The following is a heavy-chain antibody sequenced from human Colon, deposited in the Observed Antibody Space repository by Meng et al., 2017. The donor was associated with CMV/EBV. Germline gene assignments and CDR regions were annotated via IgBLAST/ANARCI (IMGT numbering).Heavy chain of an antibody. D-gene: IGHD1-26*01. J-gene: IGHJ4*02. CDR3: ARDLTNKWFYY. CDR2: MYFSGIA. Sequence: QMQLQESGPGLVKPAETLSLTCTASGDPISSGSHSWAWFRQPPGKRLEWIGSMYFSGIADYNPSLKSRVTISLHATQKQFSLRLTSATAADSAVYFCARDLTNKWFYYWGQGTLVTVSS. V-gene: IGHV4-39*07. CDR1: GDPISSGSHS.